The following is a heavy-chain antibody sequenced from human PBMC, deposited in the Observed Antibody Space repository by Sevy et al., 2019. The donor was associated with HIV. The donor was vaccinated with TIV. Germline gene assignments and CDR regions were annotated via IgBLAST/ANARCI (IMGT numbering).Heavy chain of an antibody. CDR1: GGTFSSYA. CDR3: ARMTTVTTWASYYYYGMDV. J-gene: IGHJ6*02. CDR2: IIPIFGTA. V-gene: IGHV1-69*13. Sequence: ASVKVSCKASGGTFSSYAISWVRQAPGQGLEWMGGIIPIFGTANYAQMFQGRVTITADESTSTAYMELSSLRSEDTAVYYCARMTTVTTWASYYYYGMDVWGQGTTVTVSS. D-gene: IGHD4-17*01.